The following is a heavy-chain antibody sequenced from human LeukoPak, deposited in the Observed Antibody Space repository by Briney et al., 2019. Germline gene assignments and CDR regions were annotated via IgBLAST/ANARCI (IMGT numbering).Heavy chain of an antibody. CDR1: GGSVSDYC. CDR3: ATRKLGNDY. V-gene: IGHV4-59*02. D-gene: IGHD7-27*01. Sequence: PSETLSLTCTVSGGSVSDYCWSWIRQSPGKGLEWIGYLYYTGSTSYNPSLKSRVTISADTSKNQFSLKLNSVTAADTAVYYCATRKLGNDYWGQGTLVTVSS. CDR2: LYYTGST. J-gene: IGHJ4*02.